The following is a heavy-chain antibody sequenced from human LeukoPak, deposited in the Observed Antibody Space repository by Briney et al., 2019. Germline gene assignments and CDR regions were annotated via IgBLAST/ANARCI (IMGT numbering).Heavy chain of an antibody. Sequence: SETLSLTCTVSGYSISSGYYWAWIQQPPGKGLEWLGSIYHSGNTYYNPSLKSRLTILVDTSKNQFSLKLSSVTAADSAVYYCAREVVADYDFGYWGQGALVTVSS. V-gene: IGHV4-38-2*02. CDR3: AREVVADYDFGY. J-gene: IGHJ4*02. CDR1: GYSISSGYY. CDR2: IYHSGNT. D-gene: IGHD4-17*01.